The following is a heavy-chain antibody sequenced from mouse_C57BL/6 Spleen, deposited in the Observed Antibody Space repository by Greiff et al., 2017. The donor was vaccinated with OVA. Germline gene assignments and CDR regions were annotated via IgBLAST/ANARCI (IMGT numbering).Heavy chain of an antibody. CDR2: INPNNGGT. J-gene: IGHJ2*01. D-gene: IGHD3-2*02. CDR1: GYTFTDYN. V-gene: IGHV1-18*01. CDR3: ARSSGYRYFDY. Sequence: LKESGPELVKPGASVKLPCKASGYTFTDYNMDWVKQSPGKSLEWIGDINPNNGGTIYNQKFKGKATLTVDKSSSTAYMELRSLTSEDTAVYYGARSSGYRYFDYWGQGTTLTVSS.